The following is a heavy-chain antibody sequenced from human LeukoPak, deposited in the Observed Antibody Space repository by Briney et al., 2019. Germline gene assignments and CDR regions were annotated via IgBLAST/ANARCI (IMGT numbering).Heavy chain of an antibody. V-gene: IGHV4-34*01. CDR3: ARRGVAGMAY. J-gene: IGHJ4*02. CDR1: GGSFSGYY. D-gene: IGHD6-19*01. Sequence: SETLSLTCAVYGGSFSGYYWSWIRQPPGKGLEWIGEINHSGSTNYNPSLKSRVTISVDTSKNQFSLKLISVTAADTAVYYCARRGVAGMAYWGQGTLVTVSS. CDR2: INHSGST.